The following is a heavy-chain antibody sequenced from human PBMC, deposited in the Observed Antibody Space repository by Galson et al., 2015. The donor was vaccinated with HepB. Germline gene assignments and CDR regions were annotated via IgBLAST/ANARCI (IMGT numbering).Heavy chain of an antibody. D-gene: IGHD3-22*01. CDR1: GYTFTSYY. CDR3: ARASDSSGYGPKPYYYYGMDV. CDR2: INPSGGST. Sequence: SVKVSCKASGYTFTSYYMHWVRQAPGQGLEWMGIINPSGGSTSYAQKFQGRVTMTRDTSTSTVYMELSSLRSEDTAVYYCARASDSSGYGPKPYYYYGMDVWGQGTTVTVSS. J-gene: IGHJ6*02. V-gene: IGHV1-46*03.